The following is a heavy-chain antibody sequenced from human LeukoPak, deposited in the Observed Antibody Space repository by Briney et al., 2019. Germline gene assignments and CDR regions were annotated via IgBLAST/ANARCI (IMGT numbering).Heavy chain of an antibody. Sequence: GGSLRLSCTASGFTFSSYAMNWVRQAPGKGLEWVSGIGAGGTFTYYADSVKGRFTIFRDNSRNTLYLQMNSLRADDTAVYYCAKDKLTGNAFDIWGQGTMVTVSS. CDR2: IGAGGTFT. V-gene: IGHV3-23*01. J-gene: IGHJ3*02. D-gene: IGHD3-10*01. CDR3: AKDKLTGNAFDI. CDR1: GFTFSSYA.